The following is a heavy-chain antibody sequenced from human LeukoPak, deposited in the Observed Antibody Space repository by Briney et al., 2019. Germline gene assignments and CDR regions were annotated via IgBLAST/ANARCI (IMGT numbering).Heavy chain of an antibody. CDR2: ISSSGSTI. Sequence: GGSLRLSCAASGFTFSSYEMNWVRQAPGKGLEWVSYISSSGSTICYADSVKGRFTISRDNAKNSLYLQMNSLRAEDTAVYYCARNTVEMATIHFDYWGQGTLVTVSS. D-gene: IGHD5-24*01. J-gene: IGHJ4*02. CDR3: ARNTVEMATIHFDY. V-gene: IGHV3-48*03. CDR1: GFTFSSYE.